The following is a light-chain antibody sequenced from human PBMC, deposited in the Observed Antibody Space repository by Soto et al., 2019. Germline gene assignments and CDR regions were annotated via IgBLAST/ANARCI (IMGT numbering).Light chain of an antibody. CDR1: QGIRND. CDR2: AAS. CDR3: LQDYNYQ. V-gene: IGKV1-6*01. J-gene: IGKJ1*01. Sequence: AIQMTQSPSSLSSSVGDRVTITCRASQGIRNDLGWYQQKPGKAPKLLIYAASSLQSGVPSRFSGSGSGTDFTLTISSLQPEDFATYYCLQDYNYQFGQGTKVEIK.